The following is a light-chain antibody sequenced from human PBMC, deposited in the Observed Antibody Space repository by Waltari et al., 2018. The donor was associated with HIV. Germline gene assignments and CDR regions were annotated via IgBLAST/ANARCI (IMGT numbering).Light chain of an antibody. CDR3: QSYDSSLSGWV. CDR1: SSNIGAQYA. CDR2: GTS. Sequence: QSVLTQPPSVSGAPGQRVTISCTGSSSNIGAQYALHWYQPLPGTAPKVLIYGTSDRPSGVPDRFSGSKSATSASLVITGLQAEDEGTYYCQSYDSSLSGWVFGGGTKLTVL. J-gene: IGLJ3*02. V-gene: IGLV1-40*01.